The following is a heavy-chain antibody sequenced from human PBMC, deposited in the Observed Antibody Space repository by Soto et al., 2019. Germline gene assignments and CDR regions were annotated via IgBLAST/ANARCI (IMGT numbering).Heavy chain of an antibody. V-gene: IGHV3-73*01. J-gene: IGHJ4*02. D-gene: IGHD1-26*01. CDR2: IRSKANSYAT. CDR3: TSSGSYFPLGY. CDR1: GFTFSGSA. Sequence: EVQLVESGGGLVQPGGSLKLSCAASGFTFSGSAMHWVRQASGKGLEWVGRIRSKANSYATAYAASVKGRFTISRDDSKNTAYRQMNSLKTEDTAVYYCTSSGSYFPLGYWGQGTLVTVSS.